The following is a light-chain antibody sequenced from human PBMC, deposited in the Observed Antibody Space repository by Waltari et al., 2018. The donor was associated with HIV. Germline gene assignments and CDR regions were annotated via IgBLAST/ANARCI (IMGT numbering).Light chain of an antibody. V-gene: IGLV1-47*01. CDR2: RNN. Sequence: QSVLTQPPSASGTPGQRVTISCSGSSSNIGSNYVYWYQQLPGTAPKLLIFRNNQRPSGVPDRFSGSKSGTSASLAISGLRSEDGAEYYCAAWDDSLSGYVFGTGTKVTVL. CDR3: AAWDDSLSGYV. J-gene: IGLJ1*01. CDR1: SSNIGSNY.